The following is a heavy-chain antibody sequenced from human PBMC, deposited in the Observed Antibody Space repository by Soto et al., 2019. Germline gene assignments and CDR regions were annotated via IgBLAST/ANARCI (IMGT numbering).Heavy chain of an antibody. CDR3: GKRPIGSVSDLDY. V-gene: IGHV3-23*01. CDR2: ISGSGGST. D-gene: IGHD1-26*01. J-gene: IGHJ4*02. CDR1: GFTFSNYA. Sequence: EVQLLASGGGLVQPGGSLRLSCAASGFTFSNYAMNWVRQAPGKGLVWVSAISGSGGSTYYADSVKGRFTISRDNSKNTPYLQMSSLRAEDTAVYYCGKRPIGSVSDLDYWGPGTLVTVSS.